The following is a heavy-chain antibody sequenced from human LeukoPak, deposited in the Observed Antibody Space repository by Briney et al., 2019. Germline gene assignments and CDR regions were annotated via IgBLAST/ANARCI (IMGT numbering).Heavy chain of an antibody. Sequence: SVKVSCKASGGTFSSYGVSWVRQVPGHGLEWMGRIIRMSGTTNYAQNFQGRVTITADKSTRTAYMEPSSLRSDDTAMYYCAGTISSGYYSEYFKEWGQGTLITVSS. CDR1: GGTFSSYG. J-gene: IGHJ1*01. CDR3: AGTISSGYYSEYFKE. V-gene: IGHV1-69*06. D-gene: IGHD3-22*01. CDR2: IIRMSGTT.